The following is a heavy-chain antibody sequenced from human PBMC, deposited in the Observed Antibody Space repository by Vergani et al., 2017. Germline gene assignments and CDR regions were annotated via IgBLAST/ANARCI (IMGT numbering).Heavy chain of an antibody. V-gene: IGHV3-30-3*01. Sequence: QVQLVESGGGVVQPGRSLRVSCAASGFTFSSYAMHWVRQAPGKGLEWVAVISYDGSNKYYADSVKGRFTISRDNSKNTLYLQMKSLRAEDTAVYYCARTGVPAGIDDAFDIWCEGTMVTVSS. CDR2: ISYDGSNK. D-gene: IGHD2-2*02. J-gene: IGHJ3*02. CDR1: GFTFSSYA. CDR3: ARTGVPAGIDDAFDI.